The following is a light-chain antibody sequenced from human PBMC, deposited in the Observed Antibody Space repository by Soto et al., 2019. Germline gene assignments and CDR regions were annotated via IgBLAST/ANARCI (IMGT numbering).Light chain of an antibody. CDR1: QSVSSSF. Sequence: IVLTQSPGTLSLSPGERATLSCRASQSVSSSFLACYQQPPGPPRRLLIDGSSRSTTGLPSMLSGGWSGTDFTLTIIRLETEDFAVYYCQQYGSSPWTFGQGTKVDI. CDR3: QQYGSSPWT. J-gene: IGKJ1*01. CDR2: GSS. V-gene: IGKV3-20*01.